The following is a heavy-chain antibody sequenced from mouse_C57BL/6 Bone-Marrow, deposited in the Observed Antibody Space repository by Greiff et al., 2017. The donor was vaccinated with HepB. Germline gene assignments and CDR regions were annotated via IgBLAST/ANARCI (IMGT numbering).Heavy chain of an antibody. CDR2: IRLKSDNYAT. CDR1: GFTFSNYW. J-gene: IGHJ1*03. CDR3: TGHYGSSYKWYFDV. V-gene: IGHV6-3*01. D-gene: IGHD1-1*01. Sequence: DVKLQESGGGLVQPGGSMKLSCVASGFTFSNYWMNWVRQSPEKGLEWVAQIRLKSDNYATHYAESVKGRFTISRDDSKSSVYLQMNNLRAEDTGIYYCTGHYGSSYKWYFDVWGTGTTVTVSS.